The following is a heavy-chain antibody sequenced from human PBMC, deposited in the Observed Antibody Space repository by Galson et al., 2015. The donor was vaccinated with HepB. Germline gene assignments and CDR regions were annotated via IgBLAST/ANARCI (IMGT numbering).Heavy chain of an antibody. J-gene: IGHJ4*02. CDR3: ARGSSSWYSSSAY. CDR1: GGTISSYA. D-gene: IGHD6-13*01. V-gene: IGHV1-69*04. Sequence: SVKVSCKASGGTISSYALSWVRQAPGQGLEWMGRIIPILGIERYAQKFQGRLTITADRSTSTAYMELSSLRSEDTAVYYCARGSSSWYSSSAYWGQGTLVTVSS. CDR2: IIPILGIE.